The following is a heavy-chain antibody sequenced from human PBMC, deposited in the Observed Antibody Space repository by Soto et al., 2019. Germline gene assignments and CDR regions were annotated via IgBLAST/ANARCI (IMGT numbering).Heavy chain of an antibody. D-gene: IGHD1-26*01. V-gene: IGHV1-69*06. CDR3: ARDGGRHSGGIAY. J-gene: IGHJ4*02. Sequence: QVQLVQSGAEVKKPGSSVKVSCKASGGTFSSYSINWVRQAPGQGLEWMGVINPIFVTANYAQKFQGRVTITADKSTSTASMERSSLRSEDTAVYYCARDGGRHSGGIAYWGQGPLVTVSS. CDR1: GGTFSSYS. CDR2: INPIFVTA.